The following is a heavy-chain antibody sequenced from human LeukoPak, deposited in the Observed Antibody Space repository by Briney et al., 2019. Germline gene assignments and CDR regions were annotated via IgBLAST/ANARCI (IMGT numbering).Heavy chain of an antibody. Sequence: SQTLSLTCTVSGGSISSGGSYWSWIRQHPGKGLEWIGYIYYSGSTYYNPSLKSRVTISLGTSENLFSLRLTSVTAAGTAVYFCARTNYYDSNDFPRYFDLWGRGTLVTVSS. D-gene: IGHD3-22*01. CDR1: GGSISSGGSY. CDR3: ARTNYYDSNDFPRYFDL. J-gene: IGHJ2*01. CDR2: IYYSGST. V-gene: IGHV4-31*03.